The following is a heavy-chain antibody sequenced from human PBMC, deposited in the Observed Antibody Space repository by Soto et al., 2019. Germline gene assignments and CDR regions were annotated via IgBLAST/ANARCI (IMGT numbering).Heavy chain of an antibody. J-gene: IGHJ4*02. CDR1: GFTFSTYG. CDR3: AKGGYGDGGVIDY. D-gene: IGHD4-17*01. V-gene: IGHV3-30*18. CDR2: ISYDGSNK. Sequence: QVQLVESGGGVVQPGRSLRLSCAASGFTFSTYGMQWVRQAPGKGLEWVAVISYDGSNKYYADSVKGRFTISRDNSKNPLYLQMTSLRAEDTAVYYWAKGGYGDGGVIDYWGQGTLVTVSS.